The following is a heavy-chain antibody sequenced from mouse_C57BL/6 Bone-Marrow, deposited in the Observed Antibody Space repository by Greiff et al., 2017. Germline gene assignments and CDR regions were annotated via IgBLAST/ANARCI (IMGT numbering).Heavy chain of an antibody. J-gene: IGHJ4*01. Sequence: VQLQQSGAELARPGASVKLSCKASGYTFTSYGISWVKQRTGQGLEWIGEIYPRSGNTYYNEKFKGKATLSADKSSSTAYMELRSRTSDDSAIYFCARNYGNYNYYAMDYWGQGTSVTVAS. V-gene: IGHV1-81*01. D-gene: IGHD2-1*01. CDR2: IYPRSGNT. CDR3: ARNYGNYNYYAMDY. CDR1: GYTFTSYG.